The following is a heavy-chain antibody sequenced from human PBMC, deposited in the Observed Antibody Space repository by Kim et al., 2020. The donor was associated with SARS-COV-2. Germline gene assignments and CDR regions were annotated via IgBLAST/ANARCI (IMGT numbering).Heavy chain of an antibody. CDR2: IYYSGST. V-gene: IGHV4-59*13. J-gene: IGHJ5*02. Sequence: SETLSLTCTVSGGSISSYYWSWIRQPPGKGLEWIGYIYYSGSTNYNPSLKSRVTISVDTSKNQFSLKLSSVTAADTAVYYCARDGESGVAGTLWGNTPNWFDPWGQGTLVTVSS. D-gene: IGHD6-19*01. CDR1: GGSISSYY. CDR3: ARDGESGVAGTLWGNTPNWFDP.